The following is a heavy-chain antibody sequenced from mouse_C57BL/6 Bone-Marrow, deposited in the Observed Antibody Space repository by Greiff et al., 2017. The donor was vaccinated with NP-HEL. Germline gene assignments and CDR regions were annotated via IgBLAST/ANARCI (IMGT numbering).Heavy chain of an antibody. CDR2: IYPGSGST. Sequence: QVQLQQPGAELVKPGASVKMSCKASGYTFTSYWITWVKQRPGQGLEWIGDIYPGSGSTNYNEKFKSKATLTVDTSSSTAYMQLRSLTSEDAAVYYGARDGSSPAWFAYWGQGTLVTVSA. D-gene: IGHD1-1*01. J-gene: IGHJ3*01. V-gene: IGHV1-55*01. CDR3: ARDGSSPAWFAY. CDR1: GYTFTSYW.